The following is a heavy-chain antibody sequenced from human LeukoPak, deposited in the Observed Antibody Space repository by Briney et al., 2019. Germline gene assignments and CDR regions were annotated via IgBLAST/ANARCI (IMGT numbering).Heavy chain of an antibody. CDR3: ATERNWVFDY. CDR1: GFTFSSYA. D-gene: IGHD7-27*01. J-gene: IGHJ4*02. Sequence: GGSLRLSXAASGFTFSSYAMSWVRQAPGKGLEWVSAITGSGGSTYYADSVKGRFTISRDNSKNTLYVQMNSLRAEDTAVYYCATERNWVFDYWGQGNLVTVSS. CDR2: ITGSGGST. V-gene: IGHV3-23*01.